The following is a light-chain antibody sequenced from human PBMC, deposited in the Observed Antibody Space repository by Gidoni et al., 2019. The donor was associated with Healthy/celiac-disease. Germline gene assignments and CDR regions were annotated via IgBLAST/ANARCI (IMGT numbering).Light chain of an antibody. CDR2: AAS. J-gene: IGKJ3*01. V-gene: IGKV1-39*01. CDR3: QQSNSTPLT. CDR1: QSISSY. Sequence: IQMTQSPSSLSASVGDRVTITCRASQSISSYLNWYQQKPGKAPKLLIYAASSLQSGVPARFSGSGSGTEFTLTISSLQPEDFATYYCQQSNSTPLTFGPGTKVEIK.